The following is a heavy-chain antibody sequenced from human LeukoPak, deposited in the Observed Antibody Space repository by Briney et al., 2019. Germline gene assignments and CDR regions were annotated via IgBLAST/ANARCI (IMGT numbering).Heavy chain of an antibody. J-gene: IGHJ3*02. CDR1: GYTYTRYY. CDR2: IYSGASDT. Sequence: NVSCKCTGYTYTRYYMDAVRQARSRGLDCMGIIYSGASDTRYSPSFQGQVTISADKSITTAYLQWTSLKASDTAMYYCARHRPYSSGWYDAFDIWGQGTMVTVSS. CDR3: ARHRPYSSGWYDAFDI. D-gene: IGHD6-19*01. V-gene: IGHV5-51*01.